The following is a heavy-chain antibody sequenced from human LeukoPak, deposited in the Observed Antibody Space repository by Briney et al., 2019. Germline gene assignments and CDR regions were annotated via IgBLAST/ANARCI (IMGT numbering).Heavy chain of an antibody. CDR1: GFTFSSYW. J-gene: IGHJ4*02. D-gene: IGHD2-8*01. V-gene: IGHV3-7*01. CDR3: ARGLMVWPITPDVLIIDY. Sequence: PGGSLRLSCAASGFTFSSYWMSWVRQAPGKGLEGVANIKQDGSEKYYVDSVNGRFTISRDNSKNTLYVKMHRLRAEDTAVYYCARGLMVWPITPDVLIIDYWGKGTLVTVSS. CDR2: IKQDGSEK.